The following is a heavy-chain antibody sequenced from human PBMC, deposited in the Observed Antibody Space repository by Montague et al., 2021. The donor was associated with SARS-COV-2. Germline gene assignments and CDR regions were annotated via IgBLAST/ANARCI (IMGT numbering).Heavy chain of an antibody. Sequence: SETLSLTCTVSGGSIRSSSFYWGWIRQPPGKGLEWIGSISSSGYTYYNPSLKSRVTIFVDTSKNQFSLKLSPVTAADTAVYYCARDYDDYLDFWGQGNLVTVSS. D-gene: IGHD4-17*01. V-gene: IGHV4-39*01. CDR1: GGSIRSSSFY. CDR2: ISSSGYT. J-gene: IGHJ4*02. CDR3: ARDYDDYLDF.